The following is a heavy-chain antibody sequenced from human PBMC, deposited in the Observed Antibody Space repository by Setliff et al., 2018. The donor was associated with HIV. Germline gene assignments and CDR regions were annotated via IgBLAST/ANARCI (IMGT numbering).Heavy chain of an antibody. CDR1: GYTLTELS. CDR3: ARATEAGTIDY. J-gene: IGHJ4*02. V-gene: IGHV1-24*01. D-gene: IGHD1-1*01. Sequence: GASVKVSCKVSGYTLTELSVHWVRQAPGEGLEWMGGFDPEDGETTYARKFQGRVTVTRDTSTTTVYMELSGLRSEDTAVYYCARATEAGTIDYWGQGTRVTVSS. CDR2: FDPEDGET.